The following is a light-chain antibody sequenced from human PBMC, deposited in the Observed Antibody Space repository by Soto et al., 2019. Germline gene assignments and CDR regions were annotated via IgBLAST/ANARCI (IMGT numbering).Light chain of an antibody. Sequence: SYELTPPPSVSVAPGQTATISCGGNNIGSKTVHWYQQKPGQAPVFAVYDDSDRPSGIPERFSGSNSGNTATLSISGVEAVDEADYYCQVWHTSSDHHVVFCGGTQLTVL. J-gene: IGLJ2*01. CDR2: DDS. V-gene: IGLV3-21*02. CDR1: NIGSKT. CDR3: QVWHTSSDHHVV.